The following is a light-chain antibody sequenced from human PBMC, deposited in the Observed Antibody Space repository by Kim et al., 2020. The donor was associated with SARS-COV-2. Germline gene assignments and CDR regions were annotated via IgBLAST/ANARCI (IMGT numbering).Light chain of an antibody. Sequence: VSPGERATLSCRTSQSVSSYLAWYQQKPGQAPRLLIYGASTRATGIPARFSGSGYGSEFTLTISSLQSEDFAVYYCQKYDNWPITFGQGTRLEIK. CDR3: QKYDNWPIT. J-gene: IGKJ5*01. V-gene: IGKV3-15*01. CDR1: QSVSSY. CDR2: GAS.